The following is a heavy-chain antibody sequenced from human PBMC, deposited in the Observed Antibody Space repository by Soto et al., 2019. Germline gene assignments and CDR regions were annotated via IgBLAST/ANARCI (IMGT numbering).Heavy chain of an antibody. Sequence: EVQLLESGGGLVQPGGSLRLSCAASGFTFSSYAMSWVRQAPGKGLEWVSAISGSGGSTYYADSVKGRFNISRDKSKNTLYLQMNSLRAEDTAVYYCAKDAGLCGTSGYPDAFDIWGQGTMVTVSS. CDR2: ISGSGGST. V-gene: IGHV3-23*01. CDR1: GFTFSSYA. D-gene: IGHD2-2*01. CDR3: AKDAGLCGTSGYPDAFDI. J-gene: IGHJ3*02.